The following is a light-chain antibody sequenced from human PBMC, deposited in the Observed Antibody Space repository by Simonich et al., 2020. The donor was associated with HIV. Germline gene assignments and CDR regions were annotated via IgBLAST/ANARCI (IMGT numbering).Light chain of an antibody. CDR1: RSILYSSNNKNY. Sequence: DIVMTQSPDSLAVSLGERATFNCKSSRSILYSSNNKNYLAWYQQKPGQPPKLLIYWASTRESGVPARFSASGSGTDFTLTISSLQAEDVAIYYCQQYYSTPPTFGQGTKVEIK. CDR2: WAS. V-gene: IGKV4-1*01. CDR3: QQYYSTPPT. J-gene: IGKJ1*01.